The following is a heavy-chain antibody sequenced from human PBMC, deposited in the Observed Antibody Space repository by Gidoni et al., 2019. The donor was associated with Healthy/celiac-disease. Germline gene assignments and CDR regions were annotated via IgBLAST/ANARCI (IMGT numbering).Heavy chain of an antibody. Sequence: QLQLQDSGPGLVQPSETLSLTCTVSGGPITRSSYYWGWIRQPPGKGLEWIGSIHYSGSTYYNPSLKSRVTISVDTSKNQFSLKLSSVTAADTAVYYCARQTYGDYGLDFDYWGQGTLVTVSS. D-gene: IGHD4-17*01. CDR2: IHYSGST. J-gene: IGHJ4*02. V-gene: IGHV4-39*01. CDR3: ARQTYGDYGLDFDY. CDR1: GGPITRSSYY.